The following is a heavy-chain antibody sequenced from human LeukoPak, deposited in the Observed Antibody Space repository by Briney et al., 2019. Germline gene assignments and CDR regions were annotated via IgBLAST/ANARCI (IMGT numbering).Heavy chain of an antibody. J-gene: IGHJ4*02. D-gene: IGHD3/OR15-3a*01. V-gene: IGHV4-39*01. CDR2: IYYSGNT. CDR3: ARQTGSGLFTLP. CDR1: GVSISSSNSY. Sequence: SETVSLPCTVSGVSISSSNSYWGWIRQPPGKGLEWIGSIYYSGNTYYNASVKSRVTISIDSSKNQFSLMLSSVTAADTAVYYCARQTGSGLFTLPGGQGTLVTVSS.